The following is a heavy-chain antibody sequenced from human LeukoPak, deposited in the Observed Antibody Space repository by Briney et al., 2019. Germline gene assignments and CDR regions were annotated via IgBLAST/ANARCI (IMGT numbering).Heavy chain of an antibody. J-gene: IGHJ5*02. D-gene: IGHD6-19*01. CDR1: GFTLSKAW. Sequence: GGSLRLSRAGSGFTLSKAWMSWVRQTPGKGLEWVGRIKSKTDGETTDYGAPVRGRFTISRDDSTNTLYLQMNGLKNKYAVVYHCTTDRVYSSGWSWGQGTLVTASS. CDR2: IKSKTDGETT. CDR3: TTDRVYSSGWS. V-gene: IGHV3-15*01.